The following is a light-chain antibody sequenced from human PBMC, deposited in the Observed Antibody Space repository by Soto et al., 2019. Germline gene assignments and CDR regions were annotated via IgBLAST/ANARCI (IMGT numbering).Light chain of an antibody. CDR3: QDYNTWAVR. V-gene: IGKV3-15*01. J-gene: IGKJ5*01. CDR1: QSVSDK. CDR2: RAS. Sequence: EVRRTQPAQTRYVYAERRDTLSCRTSQSVSDKLAWYQQKPGQGPRLLVYRASTRTLGIPARFSGSEPGTEFTLTMRSLQSEYSAIYNCQDYNTWAVRVGRGTRLEI.